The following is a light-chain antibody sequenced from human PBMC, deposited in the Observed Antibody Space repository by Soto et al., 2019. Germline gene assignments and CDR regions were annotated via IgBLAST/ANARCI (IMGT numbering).Light chain of an antibody. J-gene: IGKJ4*01. CDR2: TAS. CDR1: QSISSW. V-gene: IGKV1-5*03. Sequence: DIQMTQSPSTLSASVGDRVTITCRASQSISSWLAWYQQKPGKAPKLLIYTASSLESGVPSRFRGSGSGTEFTLTISSLQPDDFATYSYSGLTFGGGTKVEIK. CDR3: SGLT.